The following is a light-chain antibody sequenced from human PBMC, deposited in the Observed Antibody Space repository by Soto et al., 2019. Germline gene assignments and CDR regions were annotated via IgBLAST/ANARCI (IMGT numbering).Light chain of an antibody. J-gene: IGLJ1*01. V-gene: IGLV2-23*01. CDR1: NNL. CDR2: EGT. CDR3: CAYVGARSYV. Sequence: QSALPQPASVSGSPGQSITISCTGTNNLVSWYQQHPGKAPKVVVYEGTKRPSGVSNRFSGSNSGGTASLTISGLQAKDEAYYFCCAYVGARSYVFGPGTKVTVL.